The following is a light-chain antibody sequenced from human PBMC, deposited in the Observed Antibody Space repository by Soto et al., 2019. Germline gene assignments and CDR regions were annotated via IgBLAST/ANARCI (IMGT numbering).Light chain of an antibody. CDR3: SSYTSSSTLV. V-gene: IGLV2-14*01. Sequence: QSALTQPPSASGSPGRSVTISCTGTSSDVGGYDYVSWFQQHPGKAPKLIIYEVSNRPSGVSNRFSGSKSGNTASLTISGLQAEDEADYYCSSYTSSSTLVFGGGTKLTVL. CDR2: EVS. J-gene: IGLJ3*02. CDR1: SSDVGGYDY.